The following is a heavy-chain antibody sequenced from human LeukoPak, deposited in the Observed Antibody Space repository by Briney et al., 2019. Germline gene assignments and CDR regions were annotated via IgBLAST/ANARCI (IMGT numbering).Heavy chain of an antibody. V-gene: IGHV3-7*04. Sequence: GGSLILSCAASGFTFNTYLMSWVRQAPGKGLEWVATIKQDGSEKYYVDSVKGQFTISRDNAKNSLYLQMNSLRVEDTAEYYCARGRGLDVWGQGTTVTVSS. CDR1: GFTFNTYL. CDR2: IKQDGSEK. CDR3: ARGRGLDV. J-gene: IGHJ6*02.